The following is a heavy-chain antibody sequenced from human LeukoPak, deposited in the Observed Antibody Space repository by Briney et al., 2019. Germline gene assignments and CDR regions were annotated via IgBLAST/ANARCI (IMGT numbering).Heavy chain of an antibody. D-gene: IGHD6-19*01. J-gene: IGHJ4*02. Sequence: ASVKVSCKASGYTFTSHGISWVRQAPGQGLEWMGWISAYNGHTKYAQKLQGRVTMTTDTSTSTAYMEPRSLRSDDTAVYYCARGVAVAGTGGSYWGQGTLVTVSS. CDR2: ISAYNGHT. CDR1: GYTFTSHG. CDR3: ARGVAVAGTGGSY. V-gene: IGHV1-18*01.